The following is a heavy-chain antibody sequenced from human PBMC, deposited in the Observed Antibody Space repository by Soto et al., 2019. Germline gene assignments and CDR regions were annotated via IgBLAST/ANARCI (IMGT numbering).Heavy chain of an antibody. CDR3: ARTPDI. J-gene: IGHJ3*02. V-gene: IGHV4-30-2*01. CDR2: IYHSGST. CDR1: GCSISSGGYS. Sequence: NLCLTCAVSGCSISSGGYSWSWIRQPPGKGLEWIGYIYHSGSTYYNPSLKSRVTISVDRSKNQFSLKLSSVTAADTAVYYCARTPDIWGQGTMVT.